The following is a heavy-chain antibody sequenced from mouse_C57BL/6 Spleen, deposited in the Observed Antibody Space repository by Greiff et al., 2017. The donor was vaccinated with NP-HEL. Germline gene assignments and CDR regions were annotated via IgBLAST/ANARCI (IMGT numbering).Heavy chain of an antibody. D-gene: IGHD2-4*01. V-gene: IGHV1-82*01. CDR3: ARWDYDRDYYAMDY. CDR2: IYPGDGDT. Sequence: VQLQQSGPELVKPGASVKISCKASGYAFSSSWMNWVKQRPGTGLEWIGRIYPGDGDTNYNGKFKGKATLTADKSSSTAYMQLSSLTSEDSAVYCCARWDYDRDYYAMDYWGQGTSVTVSS. J-gene: IGHJ4*01. CDR1: GYAFSSSW.